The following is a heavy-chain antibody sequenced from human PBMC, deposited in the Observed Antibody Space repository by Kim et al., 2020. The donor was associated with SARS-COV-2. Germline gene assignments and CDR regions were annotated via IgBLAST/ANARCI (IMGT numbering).Heavy chain of an antibody. CDR2: IKQDGSEK. CDR1: GFIFINYW. J-gene: IGHJ4*02. CDR3: TSGRATIDY. Sequence: GGSLRLSCGASGFIFINYWMTWVRQAPGKGLEWVANIKQDGSEKHYVDSVKGRFTISRDNAKKSLYLQMNSLRAEDTAVYYCTSGRATIDYWGQGTLDTV. D-gene: IGHD1-26*01. V-gene: IGHV3-7*01.